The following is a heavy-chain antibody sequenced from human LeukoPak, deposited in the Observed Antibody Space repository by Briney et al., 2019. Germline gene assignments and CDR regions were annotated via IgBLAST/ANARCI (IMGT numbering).Heavy chain of an antibody. V-gene: IGHV4-39*07. J-gene: IGHJ3*02. CDR2: INYSGNT. Sequence: SETLSLTCTVSGDSISSSGYYWGWIRQSPGRGLEWIGTINYSGNTYYNPSLKSRVTISVDTSKNQFSLKLSSVTAADTAVYYCARDTSSGRAFDIWGQGTMVTVSS. CDR3: ARDTSSGRAFDI. D-gene: IGHD6-25*01. CDR1: GDSISSSGYY.